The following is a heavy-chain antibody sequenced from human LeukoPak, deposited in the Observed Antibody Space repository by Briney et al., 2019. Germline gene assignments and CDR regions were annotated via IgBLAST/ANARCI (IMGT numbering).Heavy chain of an antibody. J-gene: IGHJ4*02. CDR2: IYSGGST. CDR1: GFTFSSYA. D-gene: IGHD3-22*01. CDR3: AKDRSLTLPTFERSGYYYY. Sequence: GGSLRLSCAASGFTFSSYAMHWVRQAPGKGLEWVSVIYSGGSTYYADSVKGRFTISRDNSKNTLYLQMNSLRAEDTAVYYCAKDRSLTLPTFERSGYYYYWGQGTLVTVSS. V-gene: IGHV3-53*01.